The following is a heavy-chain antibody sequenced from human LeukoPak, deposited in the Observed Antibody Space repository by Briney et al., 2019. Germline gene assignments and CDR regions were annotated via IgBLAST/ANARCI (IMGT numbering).Heavy chain of an antibody. V-gene: IGHV3-11*04. CDR1: GFTFSDYY. Sequence: KPGGSLRLSCAASGFTFSDYYMSWIRQAPGKGLEWVSYISSSGSTIYYADSVKGRFTISRDNAKKSLYLQMNSLRAEDTAVYYCARDADTAMVTGRFDKWGQGTLVTVSS. J-gene: IGHJ4*02. CDR2: ISSSGSTI. CDR3: ARDADTAMVTGRFDK. D-gene: IGHD5-18*01.